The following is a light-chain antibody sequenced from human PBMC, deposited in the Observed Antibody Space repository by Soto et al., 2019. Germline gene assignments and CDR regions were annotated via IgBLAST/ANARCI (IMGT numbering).Light chain of an antibody. CDR2: QVS. J-gene: IGKJ1*01. Sequence: DVVLTQTPLSSPVTLGQPASISCRSSQSLVYSDGNTYLSWLQLRPGQPPRLLIYQVSNRFSGVQDRFSGSGAGIDFTLRISRVEAEDVGVYYCLQFVQFPRTFGQGTKVEI. CDR3: LQFVQFPRT. CDR1: QSLVYSDGNTY. V-gene: IGKV2-24*01.